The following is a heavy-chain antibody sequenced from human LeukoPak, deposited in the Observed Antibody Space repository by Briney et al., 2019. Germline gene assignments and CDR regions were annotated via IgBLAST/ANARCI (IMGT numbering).Heavy chain of an antibody. D-gene: IGHD3-10*01. CDR2: ISGSGGST. V-gene: IGHV3-23*01. Sequence: PGGSLRLSSAASGLTSSSYAMTWARQAPGGGVGRVSGISGSGGSTYYAASVKGRFTISRDNSKNTLYLQMNSLRAEDTAVYYCAKSVGQEAGAVISPEFYYMDVWGKGTTVTLAS. CDR3: AKSVGQEAGAVISPEFYYMDV. J-gene: IGHJ6*03. CDR1: GLTSSSYA.